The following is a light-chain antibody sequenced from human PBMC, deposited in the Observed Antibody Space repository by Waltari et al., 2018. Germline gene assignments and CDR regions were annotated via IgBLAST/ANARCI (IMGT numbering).Light chain of an antibody. V-gene: IGLV3-25*03. CDR2: KDK. Sequence: SFALKQPPSVSVSPGQTARITCSADALSRQFAYWYRQRPGQAPLLLIYKDKERPLGIPDRISGSSSGTTATLTISGVQAEDEADYFCQSSDSGGFVTIGDGTKLTV. CDR3: QSSDSGGFVT. J-gene: IGLJ2*01. CDR1: ALSRQF.